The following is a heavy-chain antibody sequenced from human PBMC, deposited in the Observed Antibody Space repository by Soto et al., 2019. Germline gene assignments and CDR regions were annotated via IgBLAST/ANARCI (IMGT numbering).Heavy chain of an antibody. CDR3: ARQQLLPYYYSLDV. V-gene: IGHV4-4*02. Sequence: PSETLSLTCAVSGGSISSSNWWSWVRQPPGKGLEWIGEIYHSGSTNYNPSLKSRVTISVDKSKNQFSLKLSSVTAADTAVYYCARQQLLPYYYSLDVWGQGTTVTVSS. D-gene: IGHD6-13*01. J-gene: IGHJ6*02. CDR1: GGSISSSNW. CDR2: IYHSGST.